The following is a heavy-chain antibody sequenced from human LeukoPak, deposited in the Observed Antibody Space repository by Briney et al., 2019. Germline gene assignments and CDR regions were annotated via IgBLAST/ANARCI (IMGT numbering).Heavy chain of an antibody. Sequence: ASVKVSCKASGYTFTSYGISWVRQAPGQGLEWMGGISVYNGNTKYAQKLQGRVTMTTDTSTSTAYMELRSLRSDDTAVYYCARDRRTVAGRELANWFDPWGQGTLVTVSS. CDR3: ARDRRTVAGRELANWFDP. CDR1: GYTFTSYG. J-gene: IGHJ5*02. D-gene: IGHD6-19*01. V-gene: IGHV1-18*01. CDR2: ISVYNGNT.